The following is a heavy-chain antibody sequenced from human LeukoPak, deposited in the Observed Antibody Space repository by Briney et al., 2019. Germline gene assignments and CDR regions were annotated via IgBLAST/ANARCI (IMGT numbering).Heavy chain of an antibody. CDR1: GFTFSSYG. CDR3: AADYYDSSGYYPLDY. CDR2: ISYDGSNK. J-gene: IGHJ4*02. D-gene: IGHD3-22*01. V-gene: IGHV3-30*03. Sequence: PGGSLRLSCAASGFTFSSYGMLWVRQAPGKGLEWVAVISYDGSNKYYADSVKGRFTISRDNSKNTLYLQMNSLRAEDTAVYYCAADYYDSSGYYPLDYWGQGTLVTVSS.